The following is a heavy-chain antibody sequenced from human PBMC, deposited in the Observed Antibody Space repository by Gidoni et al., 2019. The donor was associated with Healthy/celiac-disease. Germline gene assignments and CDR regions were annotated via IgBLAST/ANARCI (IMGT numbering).Heavy chain of an antibody. CDR2: VDPEDGET. J-gene: IGHJ4*02. V-gene: IGHV1-69-2*01. Sequence: GLEWMGLVDPEDGETIYAEKFQGRVTITADTSTDTANMELSSLRSEDTAVYYCATEIAAAPTYWGQGTLVTVSS. D-gene: IGHD6-13*01. CDR3: ATEIAAAPTY.